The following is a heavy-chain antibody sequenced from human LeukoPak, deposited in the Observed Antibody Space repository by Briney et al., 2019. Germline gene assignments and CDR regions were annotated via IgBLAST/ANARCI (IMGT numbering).Heavy chain of an antibody. Sequence: PSETLSLTCTVSGGSISSSSYYWDWIRQPPGRGLEWIGSISYSGTTYYNPSLKSRVTISVDTSKNQFSLKLSPVTAADSAIYYCARRRIAAIDYWGQGTLVTVSS. CDR1: GGSISSSSYY. D-gene: IGHD6-13*01. J-gene: IGHJ4*02. CDR3: ARRRIAAIDY. V-gene: IGHV4-39*01. CDR2: ISYSGTT.